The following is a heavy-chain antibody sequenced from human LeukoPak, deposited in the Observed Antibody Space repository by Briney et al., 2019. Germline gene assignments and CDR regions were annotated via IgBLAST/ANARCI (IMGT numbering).Heavy chain of an antibody. CDR2: ISVYKGHT. D-gene: IGHD4-23*01. J-gene: IGHJ4*02. Sequence: ASVKVSCKASGYTFASYGISWVRQAPGQGLEWMGWISVYKGHTSYAQKIQGRVTMTTDTSTSTAYMELRSLRSDDTAVYYCARDPNGNLDFDYWGQGTLVTVSS. CDR3: ARDPNGNLDFDY. V-gene: IGHV1-18*01. CDR1: GYTFASYG.